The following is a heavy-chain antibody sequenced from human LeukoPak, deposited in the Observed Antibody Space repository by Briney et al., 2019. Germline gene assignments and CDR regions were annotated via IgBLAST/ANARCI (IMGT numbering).Heavy chain of an antibody. V-gene: IGHV3-20*04. D-gene: IGHD6-13*01. CDR1: GFTFDDYG. Sequence: GGSLRLSCAASGFTFDDYGMSWVRQAPGKGLGWVSGINWNGGSTGYADSVKGRFTISRDNAKNSLYLQMNSLRAEDTALYYCARGRRTYISSSWYYFDYWGQGTLVTVSS. CDR3: ARGRRTYISSSWYYFDY. CDR2: INWNGGST. J-gene: IGHJ4*02.